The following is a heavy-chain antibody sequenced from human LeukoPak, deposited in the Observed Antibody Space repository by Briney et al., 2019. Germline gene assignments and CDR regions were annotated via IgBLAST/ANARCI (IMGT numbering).Heavy chain of an antibody. CDR1: GYTFTSYD. V-gene: IGHV1-8*01. J-gene: IGHJ5*02. CDR3: ARAVEQLTLNWFDP. Sequence: ASVKVSCKASGYTFTSYDINWVRQATGQGLEWMGWMNPNSGNTGYAQKFQGRVTMTRNTSISTAYMELSSLRSDDTAVYYCARAVEQLTLNWFDPWGQGTLVTVSS. D-gene: IGHD6-13*01. CDR2: MNPNSGNT.